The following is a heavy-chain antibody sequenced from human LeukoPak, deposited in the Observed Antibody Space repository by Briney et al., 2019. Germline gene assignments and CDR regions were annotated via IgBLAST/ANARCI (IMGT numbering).Heavy chain of an antibody. Sequence: GESLKISCKASGYIFTNFWIGWVRQMPGKGPEWMGIISPGNSDTRYRPSFQGQVTMSADKSINTAYLQWNSLKASDSALYYCARLISSSWYEFDFWGQGTLVTVSS. V-gene: IGHV5-51*01. J-gene: IGHJ4*02. D-gene: IGHD6-13*01. CDR2: ISPGNSDT. CDR1: GYIFTNFW. CDR3: ARLISSSWYEFDF.